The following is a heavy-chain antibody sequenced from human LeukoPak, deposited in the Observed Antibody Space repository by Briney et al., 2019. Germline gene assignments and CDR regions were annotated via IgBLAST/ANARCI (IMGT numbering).Heavy chain of an antibody. CDR3: ARTSDAASEAFDI. Sequence: SETLSLTCTVSGGSISSGDYYWSWIRQPPGKGPEWIGYIYYSGSTYYNPSLKSRVTISVDTSKNQFSLKLSSVTAADTAVYYCARTSDAASEAFDIWGQGTMVTVSS. CDR2: IYYSGST. J-gene: IGHJ3*02. CDR1: GGSISSGDYY. V-gene: IGHV4-30-4*01.